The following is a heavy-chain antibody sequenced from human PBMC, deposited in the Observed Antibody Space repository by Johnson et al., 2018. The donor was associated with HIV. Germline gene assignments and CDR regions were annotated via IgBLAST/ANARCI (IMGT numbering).Heavy chain of an antibody. D-gene: IGHD2-15*01. CDR1: GFTFSRYW. V-gene: IGHV3-66*01. CDR3: ARDMCSGGSCYAFDI. CDR2: IYSGVST. J-gene: IGHJ3*02. Sequence: VQLVESGGGLVQPGGSLILSCAASGFTFSRYWMHWVRQAPGKGLEWVSVIYSGVSTYYADSVKGRFTISRDNSKNTLYLQMNSLRAEDTAVYYCARDMCSGGSCYAFDIWGQGTMVTVSS.